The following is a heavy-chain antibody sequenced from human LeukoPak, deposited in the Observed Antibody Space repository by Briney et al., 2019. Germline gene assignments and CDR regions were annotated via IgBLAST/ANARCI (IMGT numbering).Heavy chain of an antibody. CDR2: ISYDGSNK. CDR1: GFTFSSYA. V-gene: IGHV3-30-3*01. Sequence: GGSLRLSCAASGFTFSSYAMHWVRQAPGKGLEGVAVISYDGSNKYYADSVRGRFTISRDNSKNTLYLQMNSLRAEDTAVYYCARDFGGNPYDSSGYPGDYWGQGTLVTVSS. D-gene: IGHD3-22*01. J-gene: IGHJ4*02. CDR3: ARDFGGNPYDSSGYPGDY.